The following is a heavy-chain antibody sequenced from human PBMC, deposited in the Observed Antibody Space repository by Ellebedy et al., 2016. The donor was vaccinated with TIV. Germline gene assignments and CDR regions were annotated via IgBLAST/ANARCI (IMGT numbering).Heavy chain of an antibody. J-gene: IGHJ4*02. V-gene: IGHV3-23*01. CDR1: GFTFNDYA. CDR2: ISGGYGDT. D-gene: IGHD6-19*01. CDR3: ARCRGSGWYGDQ. Sequence: PGGSLRLSCAASGFTFNDYAMSWVRQAPGKGLEWVSAISGGYGDTYYADSVKGRFTISRDISKNTLYLQMPSLRAEDTAVYYCARCRGSGWYGDQWGQGTLVTVSS.